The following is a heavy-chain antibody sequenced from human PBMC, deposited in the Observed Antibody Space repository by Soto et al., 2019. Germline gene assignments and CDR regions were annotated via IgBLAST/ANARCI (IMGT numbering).Heavy chain of an antibody. J-gene: IGHJ4*02. Sequence: SLTRTCVAFGFTCNVYAINWVRQLPGRGLEYVSGIGGRGGNAFYADSMKGRFIISRDNSKNTVYLQMNNLRVDDSAMYYCAKARDSGDFAGSFDSWGQGTLVTVSS. D-gene: IGHD2-21*02. CDR3: AKARDSGDFAGSFDS. CDR1: GFTCNVYA. CDR2: IGGRGGNA. V-gene: IGHV3-23*01.